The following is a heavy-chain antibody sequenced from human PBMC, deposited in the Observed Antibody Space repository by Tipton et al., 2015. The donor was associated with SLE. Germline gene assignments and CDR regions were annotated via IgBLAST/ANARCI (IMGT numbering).Heavy chain of an antibody. J-gene: IGHJ4*02. D-gene: IGHD6-19*01. CDR2: IYHSGST. CDR1: GGSISSNKW. CDR3: ARRNSGWFPLDY. Sequence: TLSLTCAVSGGSISSNKWWSWVRQAPGKGLEWIGEIYHSGSTNYNPSLKSRVTISVDKSKNQFSLKLSSVTAADTAVYYCARRNSGWFPLDYWGQETLVTVSS. V-gene: IGHV4-4*02.